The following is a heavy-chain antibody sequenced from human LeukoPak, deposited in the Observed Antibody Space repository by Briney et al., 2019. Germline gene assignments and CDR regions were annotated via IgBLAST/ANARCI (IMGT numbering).Heavy chain of an antibody. D-gene: IGHD3-9*01. Sequence: QTLTLTCTFSDFSLSSGGLGVGWIRQPPGKTLEWLAFIYYNGDNRYSPSLRSRLPITMDTSKNLLVFEMTNVHPADKTSNLCARLRVTIDWRSYFDYWGQGILVTVSS. V-gene: IGHV2-5*01. CDR2: IYYNGDN. J-gene: IGHJ4*02. CDR1: DFSLSSGGLG. CDR3: ARLRVTIDWRSYFDY.